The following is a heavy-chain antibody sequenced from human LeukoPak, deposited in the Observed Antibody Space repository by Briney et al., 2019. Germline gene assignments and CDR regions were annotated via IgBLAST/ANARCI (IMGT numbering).Heavy chain of an antibody. J-gene: IGHJ4*02. CDR3: ARDVTSGWYFDY. Sequence: ASVKVSCKASGYTFTSYGISWVRQAPGQGLEWMGWISAYNGNTNYAQKFQGRVTMTRDTSISTAYMELSRLRSDDTAVYYCARDVTSGWYFDYWGQGTLVTVSS. V-gene: IGHV1-18*01. CDR1: GYTFTSYG. D-gene: IGHD6-19*01. CDR2: ISAYNGNT.